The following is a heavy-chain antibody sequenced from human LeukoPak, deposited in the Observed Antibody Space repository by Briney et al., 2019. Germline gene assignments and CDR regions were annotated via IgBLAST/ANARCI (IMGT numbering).Heavy chain of an antibody. D-gene: IGHD6-6*01. CDR1: GFTFSRYS. CDR3: ARTPIAAREADY. Sequence: GGSLRLSCAASGFTFSRYSMHWVRQAPGKGLEYVSAISNNGGSTYYAKSVKGRFTISRDNSKNTLYLQMGSLRAEDMAVYYCARTPIAAREADYWGQGTLVTVSS. J-gene: IGHJ4*02. CDR2: ISNNGGST. V-gene: IGHV3-64*01.